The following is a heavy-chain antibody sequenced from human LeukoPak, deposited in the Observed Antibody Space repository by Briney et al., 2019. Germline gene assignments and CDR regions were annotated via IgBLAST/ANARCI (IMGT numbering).Heavy chain of an antibody. J-gene: IGHJ4*02. Sequence: SETLSLTCTVSGASISTNFWSWVRQPPGKGLEWIGYMYYSGDTNYNPFLKGRVTISIDTSKNQFSLRLNSVTAADTAVYYCARKEGTHWGQGILVTVSS. D-gene: IGHD1-1*01. CDR3: ARKEGTH. CDR2: MYYSGDT. V-gene: IGHV4-59*01. CDR1: GASISTNF.